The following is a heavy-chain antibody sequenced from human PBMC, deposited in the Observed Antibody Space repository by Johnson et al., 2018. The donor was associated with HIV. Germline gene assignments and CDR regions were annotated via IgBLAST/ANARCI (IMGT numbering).Heavy chain of an antibody. D-gene: IGHD6-13*01. Sequence: VQLVESGGGVVQPGRSLRLSCAASGFTFSSYDMHWVRQATGKGLEWVSAIGTAGDTYYPGSVKGRFTISRDNSKNTLYLQMNSLRAEDTAVYYCAREGAAAGPTDAFDIWGQGTMVTVSS. CDR2: IGTAGDT. CDR3: AREGAAAGPTDAFDI. CDR1: GFTFSSYD. J-gene: IGHJ3*02. V-gene: IGHV3-13*01.